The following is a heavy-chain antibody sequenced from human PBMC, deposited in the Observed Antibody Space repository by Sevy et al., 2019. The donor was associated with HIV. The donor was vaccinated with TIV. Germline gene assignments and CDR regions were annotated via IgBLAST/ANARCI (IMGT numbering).Heavy chain of an antibody. V-gene: IGHV3-21*01. CDR3: VSLLVPAAKIYYYYYGMDV. D-gene: IGHD2-2*01. CDR1: GFTFSSYS. Sequence: GGSLRLSCAASGFTFSSYSMNWVRQAPGKGLEWVSSISSSSSYIYYADSVKGRFTISRDNAKNSLYLQMNSLRAEDTAVYYCVSLLVPAAKIYYYYYGMDVWGQGTTVTVSS. J-gene: IGHJ6*02. CDR2: ISSSSSYI.